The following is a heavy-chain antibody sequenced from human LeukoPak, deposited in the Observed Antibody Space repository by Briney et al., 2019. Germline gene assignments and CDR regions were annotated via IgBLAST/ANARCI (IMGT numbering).Heavy chain of an antibody. CDR2: IWYDGSNK. Sequence: GGSLRLSCAASGFTFSSYGMHWVRQAPGKGLEWVAVIWYDGSNKYYADSVKGRFTISRDNSKNTLYLQMNSLRAGDTAVYYCARGLYSSGWYVPELDYWGQGTLVAVSS. J-gene: IGHJ4*02. V-gene: IGHV3-33*01. CDR3: ARGLYSSGWYVPELDY. D-gene: IGHD6-19*01. CDR1: GFTFSSYG.